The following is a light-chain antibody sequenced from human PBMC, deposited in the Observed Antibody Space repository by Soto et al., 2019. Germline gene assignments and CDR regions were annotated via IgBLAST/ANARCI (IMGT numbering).Light chain of an antibody. J-gene: IGKJ1*01. V-gene: IGKV1-9*01. CDR3: LQDYSYPRT. Sequence: DIQLTQSPSFLSASVGDRVTITCRASQGINNYLAWYQQKPGKAPNLLIYATSTLQSGVPSRFSGSGSGTDFTLTISSLQPEDFATYYCLQDYSYPRTFGQGTKVDIK. CDR1: QGINNY. CDR2: ATS.